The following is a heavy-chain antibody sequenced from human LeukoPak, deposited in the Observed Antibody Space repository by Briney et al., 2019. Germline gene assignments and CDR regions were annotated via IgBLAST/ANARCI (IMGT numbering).Heavy chain of an antibody. Sequence: GGSLRLSCAASGFIFSSYAMHWVRRAPGKGPEWVAIIWFDGSNQYYAESVEGRFTVSRDNSKDTLYLQMNSLRAEDTAVYSCARGLGYSYGYGIDYWGQGTLVIASS. D-gene: IGHD5-18*01. CDR1: GFIFSSYA. CDR2: IWFDGSNQ. J-gene: IGHJ4*02. V-gene: IGHV3-33*01. CDR3: ARGLGYSYGYGIDY.